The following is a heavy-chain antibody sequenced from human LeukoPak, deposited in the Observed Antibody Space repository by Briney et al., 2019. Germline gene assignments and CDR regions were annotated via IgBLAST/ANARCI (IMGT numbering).Heavy chain of an antibody. CDR1: GYIFITYW. CDR2: IYPGDSDT. V-gene: IGHV5-51*01. Sequence: GESLKISCQASGYIFITYWIAWMRQMPGKGLEWMGIIYPGDSDTRYSPSFQGQVTISVDKSITTAYLQWSSLKASDTAIYYCARQWDTNSRFDFWGQGSLVTVSS. D-gene: IGHD1-26*01. J-gene: IGHJ4*02. CDR3: ARQWDTNSRFDF.